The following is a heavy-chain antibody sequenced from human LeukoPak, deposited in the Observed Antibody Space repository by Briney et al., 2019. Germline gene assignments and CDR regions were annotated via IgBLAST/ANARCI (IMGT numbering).Heavy chain of an antibody. CDR2: ISSSSSYI. CDR1: GFTFNSYI. J-gene: IGHJ4*02. Sequence: PGGSLRLSCAASGFTFNSYIMNWVRQAPGKGLEWVASISSSSSYIYYAESVKGRFTISRDNAKNSLYLQMNSLRAEDTAVYYCARVYYGSGSWFDYWGQGTLVTVSS. V-gene: IGHV3-21*01. CDR3: ARVYYGSGSWFDY. D-gene: IGHD3-10*01.